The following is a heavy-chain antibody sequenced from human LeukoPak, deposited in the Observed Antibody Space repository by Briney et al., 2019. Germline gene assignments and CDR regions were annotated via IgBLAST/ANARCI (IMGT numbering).Heavy chain of an antibody. J-gene: IGHJ4*02. Sequence: SETLSFTCAVSGYSISSGYYWGWIRQPPGKGLEWIGSIYHSGSTYYNPSLKSRVTISVDTSKNQFSLKLSSVTAADTAVYYCARRRVEMATFDYWGQGTLVTVSS. D-gene: IGHD5-24*01. V-gene: IGHV4-38-2*01. CDR2: IYHSGST. CDR1: GYSISSGYY. CDR3: ARRRVEMATFDY.